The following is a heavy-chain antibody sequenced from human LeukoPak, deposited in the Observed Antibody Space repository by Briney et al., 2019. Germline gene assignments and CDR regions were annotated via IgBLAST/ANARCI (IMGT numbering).Heavy chain of an antibody. Sequence: PGESLKISCKGSGYSFSTYWINWVRQAPGKGLEWMGRIDPSDSYTKYSPSFQGHVTISADKSISTAYLQWSSLKASDTAMYYCARRYGTSWYYSDDWGQGTLVTVSS. CDR2: IDPSDSYT. D-gene: IGHD6-13*01. J-gene: IGHJ4*02. V-gene: IGHV5-10-1*01. CDR1: GYSFSTYW. CDR3: ARRYGTSWYYSDD.